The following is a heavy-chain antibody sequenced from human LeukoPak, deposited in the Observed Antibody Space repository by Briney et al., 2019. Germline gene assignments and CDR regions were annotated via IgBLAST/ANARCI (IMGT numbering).Heavy chain of an antibody. Sequence: ASVTVSCKASGYTFTGYYMHWVRPAPGQGREWMGWINPNSGGTNYAQKFQGRVTMTRDTSISTAYMELSRLRSDDTAVYYCAREVAHCGGDCYPSTTNWFDPWGQGTLVTVSS. CDR1: GYTFTGYY. CDR3: AREVAHCGGDCYPSTTNWFDP. D-gene: IGHD2-21*02. J-gene: IGHJ5*02. V-gene: IGHV1-2*02. CDR2: INPNSGGT.